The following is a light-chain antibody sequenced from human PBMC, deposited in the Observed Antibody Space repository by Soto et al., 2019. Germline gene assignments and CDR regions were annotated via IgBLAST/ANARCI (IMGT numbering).Light chain of an antibody. CDR3: QSYDISLSGSV. Sequence: QSVLTQPPSVSGAPGPRVTISCTGSSSNIGAGYDVHWYQQLPGTAPKLLIYGNSNRPSGVPDRFSGSKSGTSASLAITGLQAEDEADYYCQSYDISLSGSVFGGGTQLTVL. CDR2: GNS. J-gene: IGLJ2*01. CDR1: SSNIGAGYD. V-gene: IGLV1-40*01.